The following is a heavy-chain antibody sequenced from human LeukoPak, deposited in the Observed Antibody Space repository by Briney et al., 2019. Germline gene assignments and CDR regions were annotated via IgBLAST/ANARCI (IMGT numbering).Heavy chain of an antibody. CDR3: VKDVGGSYAFDY. CDR2: INDNGGRT. CDR1: GFTFSRYA. J-gene: IGHJ4*02. D-gene: IGHD1-26*01. V-gene: IGHV3-64D*09. Sequence: GGSLRLSCSASGFTFSRYAMHWVRQAPGKGLEYVSGINDNGGRTHYGDSVKGRFSISRDNSKNILHLQMSTLRAEDTALYYCVKDVGGSYAFDYWGQGILVTVAS.